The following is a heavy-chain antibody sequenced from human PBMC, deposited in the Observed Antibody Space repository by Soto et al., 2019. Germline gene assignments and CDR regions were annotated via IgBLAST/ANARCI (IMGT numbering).Heavy chain of an antibody. CDR1: GFTFSNYW. V-gene: IGHV3-7*05. D-gene: IGHD1-20*01. CDR2: MKQDGSEK. J-gene: IGHJ4*02. CDR3: AGLITPRVLDS. Sequence: EVQLVESGGGLVQPGGSLRLSCAASGFTFSNYWMSWVRQAPGKGLEWVANMKQDGSEKDYVGSVKGRFTISRDNAKNSLYLQMNSLTSELTAVYYCAGLITPRVLDSWGQGTLVTVSS.